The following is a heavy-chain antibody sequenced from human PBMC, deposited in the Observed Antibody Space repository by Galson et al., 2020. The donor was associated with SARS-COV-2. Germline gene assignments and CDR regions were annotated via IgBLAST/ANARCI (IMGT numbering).Heavy chain of an antibody. CDR1: GFTFRDYY. CDR3: ARNGRDCSGGICYGAEYFQY. CDR2: ISSSGSYT. Sequence: GESLKISCAASGFTFRDYYMSWVRQAPGKGLEWVSYISSSGSYTNYADSVKGRFTISRDNAKNSLYLQMNSLRAEDTALYFCARNGRDCSGGICYGAEYFQYWGQGTLVAVSS. J-gene: IGHJ1*01. D-gene: IGHD2-15*01. V-gene: IGHV3-11*06.